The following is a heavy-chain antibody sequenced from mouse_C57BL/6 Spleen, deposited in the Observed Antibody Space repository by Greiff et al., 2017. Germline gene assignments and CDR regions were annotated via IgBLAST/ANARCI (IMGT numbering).Heavy chain of an antibody. J-gene: IGHJ4*01. D-gene: IGHD1-1*01. CDR2: IDPENGDT. CDR1: GFNIKDDY. V-gene: IGHV14-4*01. CDR3: TTWGGSVYAMDY. Sequence: EVQLQQSGAELVRPGASVKLSCTASGFNIKDDYMPWVKQRPEQGLEWIGWIDPENGDTEYASKFQGKATITADTSSNTAYLQLSSLTSEDTAVYYCTTWGGSVYAMDYWGQGTSVTVSS.